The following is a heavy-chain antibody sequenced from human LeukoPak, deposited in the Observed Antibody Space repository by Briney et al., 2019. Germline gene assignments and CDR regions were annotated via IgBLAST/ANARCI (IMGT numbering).Heavy chain of an antibody. Sequence: GGSLSLSCAASGFTFSDCYMNWIRQAPGKGLEWVSYVSCGSTYTNYADSVKGRFTVSRDNAKNSLSLQMSSLRAEDTAVYYCARSPYESGTPPTRLDDWGQGTLVTVSS. CDR1: GFTFSDCY. D-gene: IGHD3-10*01. CDR2: VSCGSTYT. CDR3: ARSPYESGTPPTRLDD. J-gene: IGHJ4*02. V-gene: IGHV3-11*03.